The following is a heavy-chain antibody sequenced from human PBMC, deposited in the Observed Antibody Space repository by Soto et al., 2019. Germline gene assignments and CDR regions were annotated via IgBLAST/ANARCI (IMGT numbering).Heavy chain of an antibody. J-gene: IGHJ6*02. D-gene: IGHD3-16*01. CDR2: IIPIFSSR. Sequence: QVQLVQSGAEVKKPGSSVKVSCKTSRDTFNKYAFNWVRQAPVQGLEWMGWIIPIFSSRNYAEKCQGRVTITADDSTSTAYMELRSLRFEDTVVYYCGRGETYLGVWGQGTTVTVSS. CDR1: RDTFNKYA. V-gene: IGHV1-69*01. CDR3: GRGETYLGV.